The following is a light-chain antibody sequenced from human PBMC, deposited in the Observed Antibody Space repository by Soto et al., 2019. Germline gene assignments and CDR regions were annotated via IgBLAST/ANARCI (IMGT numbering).Light chain of an antibody. CDR2: QAS. V-gene: IGKV1-5*03. Sequence: DIQMTQSPSTLSASVGDRVTITCRASQSIGTWLAWYQQKPGKAPKVLIYQASSLESGDPSRFSGSGSGTEFTLTISSLQPDDFATYYCQQYNIWWTFGQGTKVVLK. CDR3: QQYNIWWT. CDR1: QSIGTW. J-gene: IGKJ1*01.